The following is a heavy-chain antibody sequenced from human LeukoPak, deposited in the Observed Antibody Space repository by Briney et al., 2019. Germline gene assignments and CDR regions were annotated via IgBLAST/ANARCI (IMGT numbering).Heavy chain of an antibody. CDR2: IWYDGSNK. V-gene: IGHV3-33*01. CDR3: ARDSSGSWYGPPVDY. CDR1: GFTFSSYG. Sequence: GGSLTLSCAASGFTFSSYGMHWVRQAPGKGLEWVAVIWYDGSNKYYADSVKGRFTISRDNSKNTLYLQMNSLRAEDTAVYYCARDSSGSWYGPPVDYWGQGTLVTVSS. J-gene: IGHJ4*02. D-gene: IGHD6-13*01.